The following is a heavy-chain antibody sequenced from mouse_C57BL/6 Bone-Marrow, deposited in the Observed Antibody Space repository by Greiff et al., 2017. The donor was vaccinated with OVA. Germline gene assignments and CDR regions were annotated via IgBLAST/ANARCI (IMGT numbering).Heavy chain of an antibody. CDR1: GFTFSSYT. V-gene: IGHV5-9*01. D-gene: IGHD1-1*01. CDR3: ARHEIYYYGSSYWYFDV. J-gene: IGHJ1*03. CDR2: ISGGGGNT. Sequence: EVQVVESGGGLVKPGGSLKLSCAASGFTFSSYTMSWVRQTPEKRLEWVATISGGGGNTYYPDSVKGRFTISRDNAKNTLYLQMSSLRSEDTALYYCARHEIYYYGSSYWYFDVWGTGTTVTVSS.